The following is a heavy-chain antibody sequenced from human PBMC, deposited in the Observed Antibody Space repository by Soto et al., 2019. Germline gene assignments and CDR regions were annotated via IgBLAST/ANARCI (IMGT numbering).Heavy chain of an antibody. V-gene: IGHV1-69*13. J-gene: IGHJ6*02. CDR3: ARDHGSSGYRFGFTHSYYYYYGMDV. CDR1: GGTFSSYA. D-gene: IGHD3-22*01. Sequence: SVKVSCKASGGTFSSYAISWVRQAPGQGLEWMGGIIPIFGTANYAQKFQGRVTITADESTSTAYMELSSLRSEDTAVYYCARDHGSSGYRFGFTHSYYYYYGMDVWGQGTTVTVSS. CDR2: IIPIFGTA.